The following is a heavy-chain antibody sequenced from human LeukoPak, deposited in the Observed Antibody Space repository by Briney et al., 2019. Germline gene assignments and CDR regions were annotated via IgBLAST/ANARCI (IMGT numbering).Heavy chain of an antibody. V-gene: IGHV1-69*13. CDR2: IIPIFGTA. Sequence: ASVKVSCKASGGTFSSYAISWVRQAPGQGLEWMGGIIPIFGTANYAQKFQGRVTITADESTSTAYMELSSLRSEGTAVYYCARGRYYYYYMDVWGKGTTVTISS. J-gene: IGHJ6*03. CDR3: ARGRYYYYYMDV. CDR1: GGTFSSYA.